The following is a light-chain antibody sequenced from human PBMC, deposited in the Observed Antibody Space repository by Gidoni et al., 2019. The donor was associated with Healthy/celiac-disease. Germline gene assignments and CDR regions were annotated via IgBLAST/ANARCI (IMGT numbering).Light chain of an antibody. V-gene: IGKV1-9*01. J-gene: IGKJ3*01. CDR2: AAS. CDR3: QQLNSYLEA. Sequence: DIQLTQSPSFLSASVGDRVTITCWASQGISSYLAWYQQKPGKAPKLLIYAASTLQSGVPSRFSGSGSGTEFTLTISSLQPEDFATYYCQQLNSYLEAFGPGTKVDIK. CDR1: QGISSY.